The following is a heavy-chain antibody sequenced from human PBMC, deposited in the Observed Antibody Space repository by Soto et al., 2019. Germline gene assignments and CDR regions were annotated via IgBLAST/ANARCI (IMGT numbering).Heavy chain of an antibody. D-gene: IGHD2-15*01. Sequence: QVQLQESGPGLVKPSETLSLTCTVSGGSVSSGSYYWSWIRQPPGKGLEWIGYIYYSGSTNYNPAPNTRVTRSVDTSNSQFSLKLSSVTAADTAVYYCARGSGPNDAFDIWGQGTMVTVSS. CDR3: ARGSGPNDAFDI. CDR2: IYYSGST. V-gene: IGHV4-61*01. CDR1: GGSVSSGSYY. J-gene: IGHJ3*02.